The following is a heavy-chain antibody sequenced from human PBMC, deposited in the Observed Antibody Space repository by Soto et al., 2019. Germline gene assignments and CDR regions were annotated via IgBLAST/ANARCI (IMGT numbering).Heavy chain of an antibody. V-gene: IGHV4-4*07. J-gene: IGHJ5*02. CDR1: GDSFSNYY. CDR3: ATGRSEVVPGAMDT. Sequence: LSLTCTVSGDSFSNYYCNWVRKSAGKGLEWIGRIYPTGSTTYNPSLKSRLTMSVDTSKNQFSLRLTSMTAADTAVYYCATGRSEVVPGAMDTWGQGTLVTVSS. CDR2: IYPTGST. D-gene: IGHD2-2*01.